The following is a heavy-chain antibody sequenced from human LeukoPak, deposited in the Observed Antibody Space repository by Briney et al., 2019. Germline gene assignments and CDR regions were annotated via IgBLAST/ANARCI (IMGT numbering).Heavy chain of an antibody. Sequence: QPGGSLRLSCAASGFTVSRNYMSWVRQAPGKGLEWVSVITDNGGTTYYADSVKGRFTISRDNSQNTLYLQMNSLRVDDTAVYYCANQQRRGNYSPYFDAWGQGTLVTVSS. CDR3: ANQQRRGNYSPYFDA. J-gene: IGHJ4*02. CDR2: ITDNGGTT. V-gene: IGHV3-53*01. CDR1: GFTVSRNY. D-gene: IGHD1-26*01.